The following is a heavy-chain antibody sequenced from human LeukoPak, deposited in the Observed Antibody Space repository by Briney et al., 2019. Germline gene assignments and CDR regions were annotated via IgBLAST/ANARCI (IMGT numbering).Heavy chain of an antibody. CDR3: ARERDGYNSFLDY. V-gene: IGHV3-21*01. D-gene: IGHD5-24*01. CDR1: GFTFSSYS. Sequence: GGSLRLSCAASGFTFSSYSMNWVRQAPGKGLEWVSSISSSSSYIYYADSVKGRFTISRDNAKNSLYLQMNSLRAEDTAVYYCARERDGYNSFLDYWGQGTLVTVSS. J-gene: IGHJ4*02. CDR2: ISSSSSYI.